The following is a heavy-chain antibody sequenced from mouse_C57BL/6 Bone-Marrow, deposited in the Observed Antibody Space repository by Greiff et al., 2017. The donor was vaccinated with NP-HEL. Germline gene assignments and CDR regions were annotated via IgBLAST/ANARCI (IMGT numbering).Heavy chain of an antibody. Sequence: EVKLMESGPGLVKPSQSLSLTCSVTGYSITSGYYWNWIRQFPGNKLEWMGYISYDGSNNYNPSLKNRISITRDTSKNQFFLKLNSVTTEDTATYYCARSRRRFFAYWGQGTLVTVSA. CDR1: GYSITSGYY. CDR2: ISYDGSN. CDR3: ARSRRRFFAY. D-gene: IGHD1-2*01. J-gene: IGHJ3*01. V-gene: IGHV3-6*01.